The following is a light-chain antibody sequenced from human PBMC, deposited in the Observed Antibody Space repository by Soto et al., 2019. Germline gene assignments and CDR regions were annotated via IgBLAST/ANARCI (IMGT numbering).Light chain of an antibody. J-gene: IGLJ2*01. CDR3: SSYTNSYTQI. CDR2: EVS. Sequence: QSVLTQPASVSGSPGQSITISCTGTSSDVGGYKYVSWYQQHPGKVPKLVIHEVSHRPSGVSDRFSGSKSGNTASLTISGLQAEDEADYYCSSYTNSYTQIFGGGTKVTVL. V-gene: IGLV2-14*01. CDR1: SSDVGGYKY.